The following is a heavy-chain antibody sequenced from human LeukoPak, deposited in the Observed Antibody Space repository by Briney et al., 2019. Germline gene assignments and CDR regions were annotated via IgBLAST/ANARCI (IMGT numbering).Heavy chain of an antibody. D-gene: IGHD1-26*01. Sequence: KSSETLSLTCTVSGGSVSSGSYHWSWIRQPPGKGLEWIGSIYYSGSTYYNPSLKSRVTISVDTSKNQFSLKLSSVTAADTAVYYCAISRYSGSYYAVDYWGQGALVTVSS. J-gene: IGHJ4*02. CDR1: GGSVSSGSYH. CDR3: AISRYSGSYYAVDY. V-gene: IGHV4-39*01. CDR2: IYYSGST.